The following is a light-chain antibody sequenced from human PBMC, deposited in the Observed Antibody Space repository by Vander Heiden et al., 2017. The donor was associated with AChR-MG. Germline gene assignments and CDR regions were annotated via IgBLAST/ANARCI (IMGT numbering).Light chain of an antibody. Sequence: QSALTQPASVSGSPGQSLTLSCTGTSSDVGGYNYVSWYQQHPGKAPKLMIYNVSNRPSGVSNRFSGSKSGNTASLTISGLQAEDEADYYCSSYTSSSTWVFGGGTTLTVL. CDR1: SSDVGGYNY. J-gene: IGLJ3*02. CDR3: SSYTSSSTWV. CDR2: NVS. V-gene: IGLV2-14*03.